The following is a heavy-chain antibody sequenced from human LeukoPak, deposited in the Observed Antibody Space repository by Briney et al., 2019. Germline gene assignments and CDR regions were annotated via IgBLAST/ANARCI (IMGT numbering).Heavy chain of an antibody. CDR3: AREGIAAAGAIDY. CDR1: GYTFTGYY. J-gene: IGHJ4*02. V-gene: IGHV1-2*04. D-gene: IGHD6-13*01. Sequence: GASVTVSCKASGYTFTGYYMHWVRQAPGQGLEWMGWINPNSGGTNYAQKFQGWVTMTRDTSISTAYMELSRLRSDDTAVYYCAREGIAAAGAIDYWGQGTLVTVSS. CDR2: INPNSGGT.